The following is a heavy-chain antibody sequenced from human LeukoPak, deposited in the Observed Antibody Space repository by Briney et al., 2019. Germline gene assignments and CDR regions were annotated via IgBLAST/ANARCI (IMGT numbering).Heavy chain of an antibody. D-gene: IGHD3-22*01. CDR3: ARDSQWPGHYYYDSSGYYQYDY. J-gene: IGHJ4*02. CDR1: GFTFSSYG. CDR2: ISYDGSNK. V-gene: IGHV3-30*19. Sequence: PGQSLRLSCAASGFTFSSYGMHWVRQAPGKGLEWVAVISYDGSNKYYADSVKGRFTISRDNSKNTLYLQMNSLRAEDTAVYYCARDSQWPGHYYYDSSGYYQYDYWGQGTLVTVSS.